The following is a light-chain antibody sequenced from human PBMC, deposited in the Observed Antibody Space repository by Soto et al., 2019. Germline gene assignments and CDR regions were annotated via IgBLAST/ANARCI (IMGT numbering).Light chain of an antibody. CDR1: QSVSSY. J-gene: IGKJ5*01. CDR2: DTS. V-gene: IGKV3-11*01. CDR3: QQRTNRPPIT. Sequence: VVLIQSPATLSVSPGERATLSCRASQSVSSYLAWYQQRPGQAPRLLIFDTSNRATDIPARFSGSGSGTDFTLTISGLEPEDFAVYYCQQRTNRPPITFGQGTRPE.